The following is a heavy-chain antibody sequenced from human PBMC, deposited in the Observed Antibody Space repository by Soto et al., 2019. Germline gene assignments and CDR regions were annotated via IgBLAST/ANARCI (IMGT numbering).Heavy chain of an antibody. V-gene: IGHV3-30-3*01. CDR1: GFTFSSYA. J-gene: IGHJ6*02. CDR2: ISYDGSNK. D-gene: IGHD4-17*01. CDR3: ARDFTVTVYYYYYYGMDV. Sequence: QVQLVESGGGVVQPGRSLRLSCAASGFTFSSYAMHWVRQAPGKGLEWVAVISYDGSNKYYADSVKGRFTISRDNSKNTLYLQMNSLRAEDTAVYYCARDFTVTVYYYYYYGMDVWGQGTTVTVSS.